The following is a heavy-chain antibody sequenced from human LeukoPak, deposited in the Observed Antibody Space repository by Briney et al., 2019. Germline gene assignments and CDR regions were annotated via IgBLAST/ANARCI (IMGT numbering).Heavy chain of an antibody. Sequence: PGGSLRLSCAASAFSFGSYAMSWVRQAPGKGLEWVSALSGSGASTYYADSVRGRFIISRDNSKNTVYLQINSLRGDDTAVYYCAKHPAVGSYYFFESWGQGTLVTVSS. CDR2: LSGSGAST. CDR1: AFSFGSYA. CDR3: AKHPAVGSYYFFES. D-gene: IGHD1-26*01. V-gene: IGHV3-23*01. J-gene: IGHJ4*02.